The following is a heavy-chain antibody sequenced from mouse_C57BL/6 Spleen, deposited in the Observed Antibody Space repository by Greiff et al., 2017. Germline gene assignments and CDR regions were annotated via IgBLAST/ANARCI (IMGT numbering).Heavy chain of an antibody. CDR1: GYTFTSYW. Sequence: VQLQQPGAELVMPGASVKLSCKASGYTFTSYWMHWVKQRPGQGLEWIGEIDPSDSYTNYNQKFKGKSTLTVDKSSSTAYMQLSSLTSEDSAVYYCARLGYGSSFAYWGQGTLVTVSA. CDR2: IDPSDSYT. V-gene: IGHV1-69*01. CDR3: ARLGYGSSFAY. J-gene: IGHJ3*01. D-gene: IGHD1-1*01.